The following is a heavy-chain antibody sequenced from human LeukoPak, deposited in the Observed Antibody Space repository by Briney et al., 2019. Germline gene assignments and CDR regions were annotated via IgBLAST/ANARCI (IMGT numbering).Heavy chain of an antibody. Sequence: SETLSLTCAVYGGSFSGYYWSWIRQPPGKGVEGIGEMNHSGSTNYNPSLKSPVPISVDMSKNQFSLKLSSVTAADTAVYYCARVRDRTPGYWGQGTLVTVSS. V-gene: IGHV4-34*01. CDR1: GGSFSGYY. CDR3: ARVRDRTPGY. CDR2: MNHSGST. D-gene: IGHD3-10*01. J-gene: IGHJ4*02.